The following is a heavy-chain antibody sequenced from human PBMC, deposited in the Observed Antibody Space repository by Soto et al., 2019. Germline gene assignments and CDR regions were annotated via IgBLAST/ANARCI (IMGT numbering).Heavy chain of an antibody. CDR2: ISSSSSYI. D-gene: IGHD3-10*01. V-gene: IGHV3-21*01. CDR1: GFTFSSYS. Sequence: EVQLVESGGGLVKPGGSLRLSCAASGFTFSSYSMNWVRQAPGKGLEWVSSISSSSSYIYYADSVKGRFTISRDNAKHSLYLQMNSLRAEDTAVYYCARDLKVYYYVSGSSPTSYCYVMDVCCQGTTVTVSS. J-gene: IGHJ6*02. CDR3: ARDLKVYYYVSGSSPTSYCYVMDV.